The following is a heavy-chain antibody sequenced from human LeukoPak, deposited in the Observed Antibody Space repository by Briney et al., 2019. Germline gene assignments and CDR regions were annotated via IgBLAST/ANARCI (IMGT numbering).Heavy chain of an antibody. J-gene: IGHJ3*02. Sequence: GGSLRLSCAASGFTFSSYGMSWVRQAPGKGLEWVANMKQDGSEKDYVDSVKGRFTISRDTAKNSLYLQMNSLRAEDTAVYYCARSPRYNWNDVSAFDIWGQGTMVTVSS. V-gene: IGHV3-7*01. CDR3: ARSPRYNWNDVSAFDI. CDR1: GFTFSSYG. D-gene: IGHD1-1*01. CDR2: MKQDGSEK.